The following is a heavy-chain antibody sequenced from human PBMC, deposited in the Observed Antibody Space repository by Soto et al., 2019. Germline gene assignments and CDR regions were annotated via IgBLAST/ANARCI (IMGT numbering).Heavy chain of an antibody. Sequence: QVQLVQSGAEVKKPGSSVKVSCKASGGTFSSYTIRWVRQAPGQGLEWMGRIIPILGIANYAQKFQGRVTSTADKSTSTAYRELSSLRSEDTAVYYCARHSYDDGDYIAGEQYYYYYYYMDVWGKGTTVTVSS. J-gene: IGHJ6*03. D-gene: IGHD4-17*01. CDR1: GGTFSSYT. V-gene: IGHV1-69*02. CDR3: ARHSYDDGDYIAGEQYYYYYYYMDV. CDR2: IIPILGIA.